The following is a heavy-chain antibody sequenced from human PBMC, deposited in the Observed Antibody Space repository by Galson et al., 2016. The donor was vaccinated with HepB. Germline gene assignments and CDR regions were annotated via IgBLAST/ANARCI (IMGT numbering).Heavy chain of an antibody. CDR2: IKHDGSEE. CDR3: AKDSGFCRTIYCRGDAYDL. J-gene: IGHJ3*01. CDR1: GFTISPYW. V-gene: IGHV3-7*01. Sequence: SLRRSCAASGFTISPYWMSWVRQTQGTGPEWVAIIKHDGSEEYYVDPVMSRFTISRDNAKNSLYLEMTTLRAEDPSLYFSAKDSGFCRTIYCRGDAYDLWGQGTMVTVSS. D-gene: IGHD2-15*01.